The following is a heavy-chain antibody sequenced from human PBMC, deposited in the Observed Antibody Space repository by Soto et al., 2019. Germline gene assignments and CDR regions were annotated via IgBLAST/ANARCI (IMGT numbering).Heavy chain of an antibody. Sequence: QVQLVESGGGVVQPGRSLRLSCAASGFTFSSYGMHWVRHAPGKGLEWVAVISYDGSNKYYADSVKGRFTISRDNSKNTLYLQMNSLRAEDTAVYYCAKDRVLGSSSWLYYYYYGMDVWGQGTTVTVSS. CDR2: ISYDGSNK. CDR1: GFTFSSYG. V-gene: IGHV3-30*18. CDR3: AKDRVLGSSSWLYYYYYGMDV. D-gene: IGHD6-13*01. J-gene: IGHJ6*02.